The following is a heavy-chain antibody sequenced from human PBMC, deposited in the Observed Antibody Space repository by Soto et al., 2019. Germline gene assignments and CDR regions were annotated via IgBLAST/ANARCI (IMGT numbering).Heavy chain of an antibody. CDR3: AKDGTRYCSGGSCFGYYGMDV. D-gene: IGHD2-15*01. CDR2: ISYDGSNK. J-gene: IGHJ6*02. V-gene: IGHV3-30*18. Sequence: GESLKISCAASGFTFSSYGMHWVRQAPGKGLEWVAVISYDGSNKYYADSVKGRFTISRDNSKNTLYLQMNSLRAEDTAVYYCAKDGTRYCSGGSCFGYYGMDVWGQGTTVTVSS. CDR1: GFTFSSYG.